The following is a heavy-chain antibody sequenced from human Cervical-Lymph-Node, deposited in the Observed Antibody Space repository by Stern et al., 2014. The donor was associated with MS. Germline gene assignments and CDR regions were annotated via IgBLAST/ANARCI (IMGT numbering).Heavy chain of an antibody. D-gene: IGHD5-12*01. CDR1: GFTFSDRH. V-gene: IGHV3-72*01. CDR3: AKDSGYGHYFDY. J-gene: IGHJ4*02. CDR2: IKNKGNSYIT. Sequence: EVQLVESGGGLVQPGGSLRLSCAASGFTFSDRHMDWVRQAAGKGLEWVGRIKNKGNSYITEYAASVKGRFTISRDDSKNSVYLQMNSLKPEDTAVYYCAKDSGYGHYFDYWGQGTLVTVSP.